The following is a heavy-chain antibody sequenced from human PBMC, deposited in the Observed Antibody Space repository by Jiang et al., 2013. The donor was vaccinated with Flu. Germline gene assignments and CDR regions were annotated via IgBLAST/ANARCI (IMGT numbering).Heavy chain of an antibody. CDR1: GYTFTSYA. CDR2: INTNTGNP. J-gene: IGHJ4*02. D-gene: IGHD6-13*01. CDR3: ARVSMKQQLVSDFDY. Sequence: QSGSELKKPGASVKVSCKASGYTFTSYAMNWVRQAPGQGLEWMGWINTNTGNPTYAQGFTGRFASPWTPLSARHTLQISSLKAEDTAVYYCARVSMKQQLVSDFDYWGQGTLGHRLL. V-gene: IGHV7-4-1*02.